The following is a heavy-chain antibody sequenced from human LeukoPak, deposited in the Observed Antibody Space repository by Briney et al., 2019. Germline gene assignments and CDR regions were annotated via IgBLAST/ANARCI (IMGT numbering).Heavy chain of an antibody. V-gene: IGHV3-7*01. J-gene: IGHJ4*02. CDR2: INKDGSEI. Sequence: GGSLRLSCEVSGFTFNTYWMSWVRQAPGKGLQWVANINKDGSEIYYVDSVKGRFTISRDNAKNSLYLQMNSLRAEDTAVYYCAGDRSAARLYFFDYWGQGTLATVSS. CDR1: GFTFNTYW. D-gene: IGHD6-6*01. CDR3: AGDRSAARLYFFDY.